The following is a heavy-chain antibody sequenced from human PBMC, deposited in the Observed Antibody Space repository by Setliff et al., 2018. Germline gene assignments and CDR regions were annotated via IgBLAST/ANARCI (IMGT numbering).Heavy chain of an antibody. CDR3: AKEPALSLTESIRRSYYDYALDV. V-gene: IGHV1-18*01. CDR1: GYTFTNYG. CDR2: INNYNFNT. D-gene: IGHD3-10*01. J-gene: IGHJ6*02. Sequence: ASVKVSCKTSGYTFTNYGITWVRQAPGQGLEWMGWINNYNFNTNYAQKLQGRVTMTTDTSTSTAYMELWSLTSDDTAIYFCAKEPALSLTESIRRSYYDYALDVWGQGTTVTVSS.